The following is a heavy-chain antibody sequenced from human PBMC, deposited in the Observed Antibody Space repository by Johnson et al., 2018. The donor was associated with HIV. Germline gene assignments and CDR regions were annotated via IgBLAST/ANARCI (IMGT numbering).Heavy chain of an antibody. Sequence: QVQLVESGGGVVQPGRSLRLSCAASGITFSDHAMHWVRQAPGKGLEWVTFIQFDGSHKYYADSVKGRFTISRDNSKNTLYLQMNSLRAEDTAVYYCASRQYFSSFDIWGQGTMVTVSS. J-gene: IGHJ3*02. V-gene: IGHV3-30*14. D-gene: IGHD3-3*01. CDR2: IQFDGSHK. CDR1: GITFSDHA. CDR3: ASRQYFSSFDI.